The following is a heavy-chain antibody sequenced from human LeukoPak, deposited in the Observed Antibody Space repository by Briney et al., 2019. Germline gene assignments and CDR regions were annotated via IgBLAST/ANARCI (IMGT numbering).Heavy chain of an antibody. V-gene: IGHV3-7*01. D-gene: IGHD3-3*01. CDR2: IKPDGSEK. CDR1: GFTFSDYW. J-gene: IGHJ4*02. CDR3: ARAESGYGDY. Sequence: PGRSLRLSCAASGFTFSDYWMSWVRQAPGKGLQWVANIKPDGSEKYYVDSVKGRFTISRDNAKNSLYLQINSLRAEDTAVYYCARAESGYGDYWGQGTLVTVSS.